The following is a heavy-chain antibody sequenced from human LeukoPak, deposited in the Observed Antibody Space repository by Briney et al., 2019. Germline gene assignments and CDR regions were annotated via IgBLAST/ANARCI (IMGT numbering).Heavy chain of an antibody. V-gene: IGHV3-74*01. CDR1: GNYW. CDR3: VSFYETY. CDR2: INSDGSWT. D-gene: IGHD2-2*01. Sequence: GGSLRLSCAASGNYWMHWDRQAPGKGLVWVSHINSDGSWTSYADSVKGRFTISKDNAKNTVYLQMNNLRAEDTAVYYCVSFYETYWGRGTLVTVSS. J-gene: IGHJ4*02.